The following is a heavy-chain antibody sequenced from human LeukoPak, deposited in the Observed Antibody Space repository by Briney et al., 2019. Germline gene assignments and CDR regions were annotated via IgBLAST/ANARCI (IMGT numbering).Heavy chain of an antibody. Sequence: ASVKVSCKASGYTFTGYYMHWVRQAPGQGLEWMGWINPNTGVTNYAQKFQGRVTLTRDTSIITAYMELTRLRSDDTAVYYCARDRTTVTTGYYGMHVWGQGTTVTVSS. CDR1: GYTFTGYY. CDR3: ARDRTTVTTGYYGMHV. D-gene: IGHD4-17*01. J-gene: IGHJ6*02. CDR2: INPNTGVT. V-gene: IGHV1-2*02.